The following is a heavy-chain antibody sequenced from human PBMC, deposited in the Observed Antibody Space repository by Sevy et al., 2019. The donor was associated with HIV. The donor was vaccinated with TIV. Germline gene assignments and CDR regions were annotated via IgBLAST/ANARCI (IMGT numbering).Heavy chain of an antibody. V-gene: IGHV1-2*02. Sequence: ASVKVSCKASGYTFTGYYTHWVRQAPGQGLEWMGWINPNSGGTNYAQKFQGRVTMTRDTSISTAYMELSRLRSDDTAVYYCARDIRLVTLTYYYYGMDVWGQGTTVTVSS. CDR2: INPNSGGT. D-gene: IGHD6-19*01. J-gene: IGHJ6*02. CDR1: GYTFTGYY. CDR3: ARDIRLVTLTYYYYGMDV.